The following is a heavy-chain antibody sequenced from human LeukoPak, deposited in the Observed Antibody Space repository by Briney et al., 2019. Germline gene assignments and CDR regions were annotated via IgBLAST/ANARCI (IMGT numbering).Heavy chain of an antibody. J-gene: IGHJ4*02. CDR2: IYYTGSGSA. CDR1: GGSISDYY. CDR3: ARVSSWDYDMLTGSNNLYYFDY. V-gene: IGHV4-59*01. Sequence: SETLSLTCTVSGGSISDYYWSWIRQPPGKGLEWFASIYYTGSGSAKYNPSLKSRVSILVDTSQNQFSLKLTSVTAADTAVYYCARVSSWDYDMLTGSNNLYYFDYWGQGTLVTISS. D-gene: IGHD3-9*01.